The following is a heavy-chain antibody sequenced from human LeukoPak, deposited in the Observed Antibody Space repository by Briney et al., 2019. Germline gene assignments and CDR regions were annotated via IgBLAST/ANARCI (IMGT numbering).Heavy chain of an antibody. CDR3: ARALWFGELFRRWFDP. CDR2: INHSGST. Sequence: PSETLSLTCAVYGGYFSGYYWSWIRQPPGKGLEWIGEINHSGSTNYNPSLKSRVTISVDTSKNQFSLKLSSVTAADTAVYYCARALWFGELFRRWFDPWGQGTLVTVSS. D-gene: IGHD3-10*01. J-gene: IGHJ5*02. CDR1: GGYFSGYY. V-gene: IGHV4-34*01.